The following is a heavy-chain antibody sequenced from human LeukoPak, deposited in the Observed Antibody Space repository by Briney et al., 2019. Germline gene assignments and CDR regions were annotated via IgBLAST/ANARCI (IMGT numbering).Heavy chain of an antibody. CDR1: GYTFTSYG. CDR3: ARDRASSGYYYFDY. Sequence: GASVKVSCKASGYTFTSYGISWVRQAPGQGLEWMGWISAYNGNTNYAQKLQGRVTMTTDTSTSTAYMELRSLRSDDTAVYFCARDRASSGYYYFDYWGQGTLVTVSS. CDR2: ISAYNGNT. V-gene: IGHV1-18*01. J-gene: IGHJ4*02. D-gene: IGHD3-22*01.